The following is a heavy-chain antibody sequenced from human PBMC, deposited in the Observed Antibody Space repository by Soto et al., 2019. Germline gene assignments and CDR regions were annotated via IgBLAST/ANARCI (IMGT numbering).Heavy chain of an antibody. V-gene: IGHV3-7*04. Sequence: VGSLRLSCAASGFTFSSYWMSWVRQAPGKGLEWVANIKQDGSEKYYVDSVKGRFTISRDNAKNSLYLQMNSLRAEDTAVYYCARGVIITGDAFDIWGQGTMVTVSS. CDR3: ARGVIITGDAFDI. J-gene: IGHJ3*02. CDR1: GFTFSSYW. D-gene: IGHD3-10*01. CDR2: IKQDGSEK.